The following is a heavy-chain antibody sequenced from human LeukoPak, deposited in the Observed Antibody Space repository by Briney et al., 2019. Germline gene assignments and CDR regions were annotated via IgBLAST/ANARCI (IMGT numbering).Heavy chain of an antibody. CDR2: IIPIFGTA. V-gene: IGHV1-69*13. CDR1: GGTSSSYA. J-gene: IGHJ4*02. CDR3: ARALEYSSSSGSMDLDY. Sequence: SVKVSCKASGGTSSSYAISWVRQAPGQGLEWMGGIIPIFGTANYAQKFQGRVTITADESTSTAYMELSSLRSEDTAVYCCARALEYSSSSGSMDLDYWGQGTLVTVSS. D-gene: IGHD6-6*01.